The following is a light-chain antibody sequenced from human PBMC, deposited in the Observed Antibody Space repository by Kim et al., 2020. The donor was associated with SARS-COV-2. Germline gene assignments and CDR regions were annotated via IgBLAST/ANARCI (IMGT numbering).Light chain of an antibody. CDR1: SLRSYY. J-gene: IGLJ2*01. V-gene: IGLV3-19*01. CDR2: GKN. CDR3: NSRDSNDNVV. Sequence: VALGQTVRITCQGDSLRSYYATWYQQKPGQAPILVSYGKNNRPSGIPDRFSGSSSGNTASLTITGTQAGDEADYYCNSRDSNDNVVCCGGPQLSVL.